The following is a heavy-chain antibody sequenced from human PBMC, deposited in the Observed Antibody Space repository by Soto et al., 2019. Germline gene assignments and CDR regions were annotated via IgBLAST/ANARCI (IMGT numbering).Heavy chain of an antibody. J-gene: IGHJ6*03. Sequence: AGGSLRLSCAASGFTFSSYAMSWVRQAPGKGLEWVSGISGSGGSTDYADSVKGRFTISRDNSKNTLYLQMNSLRAEDTAVYYCAKDRPPRSGYYTNHYYYYYYMDVWGKGTTVTVSS. D-gene: IGHD3-3*01. CDR3: AKDRPPRSGYYTNHYYYYYYMDV. CDR2: ISGSGGST. V-gene: IGHV3-23*01. CDR1: GFTFSSYA.